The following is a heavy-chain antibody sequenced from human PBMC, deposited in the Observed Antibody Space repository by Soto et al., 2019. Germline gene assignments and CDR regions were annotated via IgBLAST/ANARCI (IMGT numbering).Heavy chain of an antibody. J-gene: IGHJ4*02. D-gene: IGHD5-12*01. Sequence: QVQLVQSGAEVKKPGSSVKVSCKASGGTFSSYTISWVRQAPGQGLEWMGRIIPILGIANYAQKFQGRVTTTADKAASTAYMELSSLRSEDTGVDYWARGVRDGYNQAIDYWGQGTLVTVSS. CDR1: GGTFSSYT. V-gene: IGHV1-69*02. CDR3: ARGVRDGYNQAIDY. CDR2: IIPILGIA.